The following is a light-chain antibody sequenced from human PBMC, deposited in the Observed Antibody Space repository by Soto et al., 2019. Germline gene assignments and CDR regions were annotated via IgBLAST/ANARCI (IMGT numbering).Light chain of an antibody. Sequence: DIQMTQCPSTLSASVGDRVTITCRASQRISSWLAWYQQKPGKAPKLLIYDASSLESGVPSRFSGSGSGTEFTLTISSLQPDDFATYYCQQYNSSTWTFGQGTKV. V-gene: IGKV1-5*01. CDR3: QQYNSSTWT. CDR2: DAS. CDR1: QRISSW. J-gene: IGKJ1*01.